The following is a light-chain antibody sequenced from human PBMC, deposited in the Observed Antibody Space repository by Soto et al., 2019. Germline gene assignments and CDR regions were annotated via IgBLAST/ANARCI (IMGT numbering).Light chain of an antibody. CDR3: QQRSNWPPLT. Sequence: EIVLTQSPATLSLSPGERATLSCRASQSVSRYLAWYQQKPGQAPRLLIYDASNMATGIPARFSGSGSGTDFTLTISSLEPEDSAVYYCQQRSNWPPLTFGGGTKVEIK. CDR2: DAS. V-gene: IGKV3-11*01. J-gene: IGKJ4*01. CDR1: QSVSRY.